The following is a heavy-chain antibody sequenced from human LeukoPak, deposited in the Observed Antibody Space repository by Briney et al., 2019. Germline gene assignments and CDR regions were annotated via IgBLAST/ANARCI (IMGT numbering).Heavy chain of an antibody. D-gene: IGHD2-21*02. Sequence: SETLSPTCAVYGGSFSGYYWSWIRQPPGKGLEWIGEINHSGSTNYNPSLKSRVTISVDTSKNQFSLKLSSVTAADTAVYYCARSVEPAVVVTAIGGYFDYWGQGTLVTVSS. V-gene: IGHV4-34*01. J-gene: IGHJ4*02. CDR3: ARSVEPAVVVTAIGGYFDY. CDR1: GGSFSGYY. CDR2: INHSGST.